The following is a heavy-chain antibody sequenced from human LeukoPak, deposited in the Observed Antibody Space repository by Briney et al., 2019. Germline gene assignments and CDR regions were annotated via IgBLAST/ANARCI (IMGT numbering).Heavy chain of an antibody. CDR2: IHYDGRNQ. CDR1: GFTFRGYG. Sequence: GGSLRLSCATSGFTFRGYGMHWVRQAPGKGLEWVTFIHYDGRNQYYADSVKGRFTISRDNSKNTLYLQMNSLRAEDTAVYYCAKAAYDSSGSWYYNDYWGQGTLVTVSS. D-gene: IGHD3-22*01. V-gene: IGHV3-30*02. J-gene: IGHJ4*02. CDR3: AKAAYDSSGSWYYNDY.